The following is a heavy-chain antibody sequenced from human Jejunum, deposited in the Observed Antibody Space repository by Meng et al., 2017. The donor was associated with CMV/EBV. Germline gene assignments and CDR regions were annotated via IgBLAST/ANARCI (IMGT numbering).Heavy chain of an antibody. Sequence: YAMHWVRQAPGKGLEWVSGISWNSGNLGYADSVKGRFTISRDNAKNSLYLQMNTLRAEDTALYYCAKDFGPSLVPAAIWSYGRDVWGQGTTVTVSS. CDR1: YA. CDR2: ISWNSGNL. D-gene: IGHD2-2*01. J-gene: IGHJ6*02. CDR3: AKDFGPSLVPAAIWSYGRDV. V-gene: IGHV3-9*01.